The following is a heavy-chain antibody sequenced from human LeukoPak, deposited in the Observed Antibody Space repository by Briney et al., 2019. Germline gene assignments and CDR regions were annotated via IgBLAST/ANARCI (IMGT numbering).Heavy chain of an antibody. D-gene: IGHD3-22*01. CDR3: AKDGLHHSNGPGWGMDV. CDR1: GFTFSSYG. V-gene: IGHV3-30*18. J-gene: IGHJ6*02. CDR2: ISYDGSNK. Sequence: GGSLRLSCAASGFTFSSYGMHWVRQAPGKGLEWVAVISYDGSNKYYADSVKGRFTISRDNSKNTLYLQMSSLRAEDTAVYYCAKDGLHHSNGPGWGMDVWGQGTTVTVSS.